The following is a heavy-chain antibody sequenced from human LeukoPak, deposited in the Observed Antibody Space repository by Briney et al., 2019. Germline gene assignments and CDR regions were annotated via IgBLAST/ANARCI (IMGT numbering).Heavy chain of an antibody. D-gene: IGHD6-19*01. CDR2: IKSKTDGGTT. J-gene: IGHJ4*02. CDR1: GFTFSAYW. CDR3: TTGDLSIAVAGSHFDY. Sequence: GGSLRLSCAASGFTFSAYWMSWVRQAPGKGLEWVGRIKSKTDGGTTDYAAPVKGRFTISRDDSKNTLYLQMNSLKTEDTAVYYCTTGDLSIAVAGSHFDYWGQGTLVTVSS. V-gene: IGHV3-15*01.